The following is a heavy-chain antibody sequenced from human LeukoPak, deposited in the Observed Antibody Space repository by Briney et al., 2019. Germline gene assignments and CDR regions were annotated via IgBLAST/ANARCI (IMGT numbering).Heavy chain of an antibody. CDR3: ARMAYGYSYGYAPDY. J-gene: IGHJ4*02. V-gene: IGHV4-59*01. CDR2: IYNSGST. CDR1: GGSISRYS. Sequence: SETLSLTCTVSGGSISRYSWSWIRQPPGKGLEWIGYIYNSGSTNYNPSLKSRVTISVDTSKNQFSLKLSSVTAADTAVYYCARMAYGYSYGYAPDYWGRGTLVTVSS. D-gene: IGHD5-18*01.